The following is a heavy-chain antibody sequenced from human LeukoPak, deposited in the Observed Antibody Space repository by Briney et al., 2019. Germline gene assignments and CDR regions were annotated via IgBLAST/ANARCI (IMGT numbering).Heavy chain of an antibody. J-gene: IGHJ4*02. Sequence: GGSLRLSCTASGLTFSGYAMSWVRQAPEKGMESVSSITSSGESTWYAGSVTGQLTISRDNSKNTLYLQVNSLIDEDTAVYYCARDRPNYYESNGHYYRRDGDYWGLGILVTVSS. V-gene: IGHV3-23*01. CDR3: ARDRPNYYESNGHYYRRDGDY. D-gene: IGHD3-22*01. CDR2: ITSSGEST. CDR1: GLTFSGYA.